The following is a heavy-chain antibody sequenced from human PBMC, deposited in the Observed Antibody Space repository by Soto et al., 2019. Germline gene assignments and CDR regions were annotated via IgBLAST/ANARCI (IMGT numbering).Heavy chain of an antibody. V-gene: IGHV3-21*01. Sequence: LRLSCAASGFTFSDYSMNWVRQAPRKGLEWVSSISSGSDYIYYADSVKGRFTISRDNAKNSLYLQMNSLRAEDTAVYYCARGTTVGDNWFDPWGQGTLVTVSS. D-gene: IGHD3-10*01. CDR1: GFTFSDYS. CDR3: ARGTTVGDNWFDP. J-gene: IGHJ5*02. CDR2: ISSGSDYI.